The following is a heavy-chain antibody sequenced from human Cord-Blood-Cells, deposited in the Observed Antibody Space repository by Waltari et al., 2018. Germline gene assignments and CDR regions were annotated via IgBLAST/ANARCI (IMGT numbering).Heavy chain of an antibody. CDR1: GFTFVDYT. V-gene: IGHV3-43*01. CDR3: AKPGPYYYYMDV. Sequence: EVQLVESGGVVVQPGGSLKLSCAASGFTFVDYTLHWVRQAPGEGLEWVSHISWEGGSTYYADSVKGRFTISRDNSKNSLYLQMNSLRTEDTALYYCAKPGPYYYYMDVWGKGTTVTVSS. CDR2: ISWEGGST. J-gene: IGHJ6*03.